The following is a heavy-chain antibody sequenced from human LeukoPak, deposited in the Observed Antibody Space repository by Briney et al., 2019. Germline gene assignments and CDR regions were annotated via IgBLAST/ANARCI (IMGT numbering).Heavy chain of an antibody. CDR2: IYYSGSI. J-gene: IGHJ4*02. V-gene: IGHV4-59*01. D-gene: IGHD3-22*01. CDR1: GGSISGYY. Sequence: SETLSLTCTVSGGSISGYYWSWIRQPPGKGLEWIGYIYYSGSINYSPSLKSRVTISVDTPKNQFSLKLISVTAEDTAIYYCARNKYDSSGYYPYYFDYWGQGTLVTVSS. CDR3: ARNKYDSSGYYPYYFDY.